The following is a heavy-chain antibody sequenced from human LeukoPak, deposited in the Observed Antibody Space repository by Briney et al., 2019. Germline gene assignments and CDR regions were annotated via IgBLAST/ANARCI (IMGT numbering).Heavy chain of an antibody. CDR3: ASSGSYRFDY. D-gene: IGHD1-26*01. J-gene: IGHJ4*02. V-gene: IGHV3-48*02. CDR1: GFTFSSYS. CDR2: ITASGTAM. Sequence: TGGSLRFSCAASGFTFSSYSMNWVRQAPGKGLEWVSHITASGTAMFYADSVKGRFTISRDNAKNSLYLQMNSLRDEDTAVYYCASSGSYRFDYWGQGTLVTVSS.